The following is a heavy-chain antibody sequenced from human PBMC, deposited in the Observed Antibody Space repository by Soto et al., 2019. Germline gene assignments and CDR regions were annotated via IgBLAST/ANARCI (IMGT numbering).Heavy chain of an antibody. J-gene: IGHJ4*02. CDR3: TREKRYYNNLTSFYFDN. CDR2: SRNKANNYAT. V-gene: IGHV3-72*01. D-gene: IGHD3-10*01. Sequence: EVQLVQSGGGLVQPGGSVRLSCAASGFTFSDYYMDWVRRALGKGLEWVGRSRNKANNYATEYAASLKGRVTFSRDDSENSLYLQMNSLETEDTAVYWCTREKRYYNNLTSFYFDNWGQGTLVTVSS. CDR1: GFTFSDYY.